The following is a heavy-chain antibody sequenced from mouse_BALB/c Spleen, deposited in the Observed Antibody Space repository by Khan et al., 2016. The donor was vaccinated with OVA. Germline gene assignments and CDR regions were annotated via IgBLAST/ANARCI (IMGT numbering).Heavy chain of an antibody. CDR3: ARPAYDGYYDY. CDR1: GYTFTDYA. V-gene: IGHV1S137*01. D-gene: IGHD2-3*01. J-gene: IGHJ2*01. CDR2: ISTYSGNT. Sequence: LKESGPELVRPGVSVKISCKGSGYTFTDYAMYWVKQSHAKSLEWIGLISTYSGNTNYNQKFKGKATMTVDKSSSTAYMELARLTSEDSAIYYCARPAYDGYYDYWGQGTTLTVSS.